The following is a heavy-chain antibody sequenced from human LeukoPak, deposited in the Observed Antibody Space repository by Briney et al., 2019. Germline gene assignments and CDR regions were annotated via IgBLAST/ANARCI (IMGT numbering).Heavy chain of an antibody. CDR3: AITTVTLPLRAFDI. CDR2: IYYSGST. D-gene: IGHD4-17*01. J-gene: IGHJ3*02. CDR1: GGSISSYH. V-gene: IGHV4-59*01. Sequence: PSETLSLTCTVSGGSISSYHWRWIRQPPGKGLEWIGYIYYSGSTNYNPSLKSRVTISVDTSKNQFSLKLSSVTAVDTAVYYCAITTVTLPLRAFDIWGQGTMVTVSS.